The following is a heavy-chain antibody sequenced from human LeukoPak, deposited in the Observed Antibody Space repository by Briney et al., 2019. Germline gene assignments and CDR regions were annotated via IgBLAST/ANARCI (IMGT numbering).Heavy chain of an antibody. D-gene: IGHD3-22*01. Sequence: GASVKVSCKASGYTFTGYYMHWVRQAPGQGLEWMGWINPNSGGTNYAQKFQGRVTMTRDTSISTAYMELSRLGSDDTAVYYCARDHYDSSGYYFDYWGQGTLVTVSS. J-gene: IGHJ4*02. CDR3: ARDHYDSSGYYFDY. V-gene: IGHV1-2*02. CDR1: GYTFTGYY. CDR2: INPNSGGT.